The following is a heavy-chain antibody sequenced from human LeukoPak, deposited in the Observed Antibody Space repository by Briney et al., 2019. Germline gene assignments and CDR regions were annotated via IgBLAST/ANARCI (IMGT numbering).Heavy chain of an antibody. Sequence: GGSLTLSCAASGFTLSSYEMNWVRQAPGKGLEWVSYISGSGSTIYYADSVKGRFTISRDNAKNSLYLQMNSLRAEDTAVYYCARDRLNSGSYYLFFDCWGQGALVTVS. J-gene: IGHJ4*02. V-gene: IGHV3-48*03. CDR2: ISGSGSTI. CDR3: ARDRLNSGSYYLFFDC. CDR1: GFTLSSYE. D-gene: IGHD1-26*01.